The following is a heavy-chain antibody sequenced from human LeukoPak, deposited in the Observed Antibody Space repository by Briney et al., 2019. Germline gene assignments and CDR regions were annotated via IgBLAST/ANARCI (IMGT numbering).Heavy chain of an antibody. CDR1: GGSISSYY. J-gene: IGHJ4*02. CDR2: IYYSGSV. Sequence: RPSETLSLTCSVSGGSISSYYWSWIRQPPGKGLEWIGYIYYSGSVNYSPSLKGRVTMSADASNNQSSLNLTSVTAADTAVYFCARSGYYDFWSGYYVYWGQGTLVTVSS. CDR3: ARSGYYDFWSGYYVY. D-gene: IGHD3-3*01. V-gene: IGHV4-59*01.